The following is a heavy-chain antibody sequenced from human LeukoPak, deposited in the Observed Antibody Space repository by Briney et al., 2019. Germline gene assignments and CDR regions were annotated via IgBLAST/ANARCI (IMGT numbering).Heavy chain of an antibody. Sequence: PSETLSLTCTVSGGSISSYYWSWIRQPPGKGLEWIGYIYYSGSTNYNPSLKSRVTISVDTSKKQFSLKLSSVTAADTAVYYCARVPDNWNDAYHYYYMDVWGKGTTVTVSS. CDR1: GGSISSYY. D-gene: IGHD1-20*01. CDR2: IYYSGST. CDR3: ARVPDNWNDAYHYYYMDV. J-gene: IGHJ6*03. V-gene: IGHV4-59*01.